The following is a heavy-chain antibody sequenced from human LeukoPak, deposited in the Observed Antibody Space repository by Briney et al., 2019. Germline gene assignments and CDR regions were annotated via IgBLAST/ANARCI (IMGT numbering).Heavy chain of an antibody. V-gene: IGHV1-3*01. CDR2: INAGNGNT. CDR1: GYTFTSYA. J-gene: IGHJ4*02. D-gene: IGHD3-3*01. CDR3: ARDKSHDFWSGYFHPAYYFGY. Sequence: ASVKVSCKASGYTFTSYAMHWVRQAPGQRLEGMGGINAGNGNTKYSQKFQGRVTITRDTSASTAYMELSSLRSEDTAVYYCARDKSHDFWSGYFHPAYYFGYWGQGTLVTVSS.